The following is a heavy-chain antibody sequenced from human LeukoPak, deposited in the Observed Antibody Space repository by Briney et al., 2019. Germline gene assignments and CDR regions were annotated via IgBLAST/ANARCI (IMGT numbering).Heavy chain of an antibody. Sequence: ASVKVSCKASGYTFTSYLMHWVRQAAGQGLEGMGIINLSGGSTSYAQKFQGRVTMTRDTSTSTVYMELSSLRSEDTAVYYCARAGPTPVDDAFDIWGQGTMVTVSS. CDR2: INLSGGST. J-gene: IGHJ3*02. CDR3: ARAGPTPVDDAFDI. CDR1: GYTFTSYL. V-gene: IGHV1-46*01.